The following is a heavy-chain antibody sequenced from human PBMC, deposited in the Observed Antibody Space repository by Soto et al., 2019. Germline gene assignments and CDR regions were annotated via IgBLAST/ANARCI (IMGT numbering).Heavy chain of an antibody. D-gene: IGHD1-26*01. J-gene: IGHJ4*02. Sequence: SETLSLTCTVSGGSIRNGDYYWGWIRQPPGKGLEWIGYVYYSGTTYSHPSLNSRVSISVDTSENQFSLRLTSVAAADTAVYYCVTVNLVGAAYYFDYWGPGTLVTVSS. CDR1: GGSIRNGDYY. CDR2: VYYSGTT. CDR3: VTVNLVGAAYYFDY. V-gene: IGHV4-30-4*01.